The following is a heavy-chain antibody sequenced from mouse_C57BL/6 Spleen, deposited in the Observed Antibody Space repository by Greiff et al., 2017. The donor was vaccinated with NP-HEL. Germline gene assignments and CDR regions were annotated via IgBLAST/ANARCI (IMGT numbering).Heavy chain of an antibody. D-gene: IGHD2-5*01. Sequence: QVTLKESGPGILQPSQTLSLTCSFSGFSLSTFGMGVGWIRQPSGKGLEWLAHIWWDDDKYYNPALKSRLTISKDTSKNQVFLKIANVDTADTATDYCARIEDYSNYEGYAMDYWGQGTSVTVSS. V-gene: IGHV8-8*01. CDR2: IWWDDDK. CDR1: GFSLSTFGMG. J-gene: IGHJ4*01. CDR3: ARIEDYSNYEGYAMDY.